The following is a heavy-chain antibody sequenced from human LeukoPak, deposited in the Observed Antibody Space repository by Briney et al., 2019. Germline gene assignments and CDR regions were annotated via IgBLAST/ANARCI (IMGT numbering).Heavy chain of an antibody. Sequence: ASVKVSCKAPGYTFTSYGISWVRQAPGQGLEWMGWISAYNGNTNYAQKLQGRVTMTTDTSTSTAYMELRSLRSDDTAVYYCARDTGRYCSSTSCSRGDYWGQGTLVTVSS. V-gene: IGHV1-18*01. CDR2: ISAYNGNT. CDR1: GYTFTSYG. D-gene: IGHD2-2*01. J-gene: IGHJ4*02. CDR3: ARDTGRYCSSTSCSRGDY.